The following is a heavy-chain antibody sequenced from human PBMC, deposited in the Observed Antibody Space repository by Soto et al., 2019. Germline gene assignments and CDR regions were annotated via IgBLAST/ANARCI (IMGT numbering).Heavy chain of an antibody. CDR1: GFTFSDYY. V-gene: IGHV3-11*01. J-gene: IGHJ4*02. CDR3: ASTYYYDSSGYYYKGIDY. CDR2: ISSSGSTI. D-gene: IGHD3-22*01. Sequence: QVQLVESGGGLVKPGGSLRLSCAASGFTFSDYYMSWIRQAPGKGLEWVSYISSSGSTIYYADSVKGRFTISRDNAKNSLDLQLNSLRAADTAVYYCASTYYYDSSGYYYKGIDYWGQGTLFTVSS.